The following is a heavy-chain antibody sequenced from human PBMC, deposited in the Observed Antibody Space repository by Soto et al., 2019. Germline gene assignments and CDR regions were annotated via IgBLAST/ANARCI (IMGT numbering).Heavy chain of an antibody. CDR2: ISSSSSYI. CDR3: ARDQVVPAASKTYYYYMDV. V-gene: IGHV3-21*01. D-gene: IGHD2-2*01. CDR1: GFTFSSYS. Sequence: GGSLRLSCAASGFTFSSYSMNWVRQAPGKGLEWVSSISSSSSYIYYADTVKGRFTISRDNAKNSLYLQMNSLRAEDTAVYYCARDQVVPAASKTYYYYMDVWGKGTTVTVSS. J-gene: IGHJ6*03.